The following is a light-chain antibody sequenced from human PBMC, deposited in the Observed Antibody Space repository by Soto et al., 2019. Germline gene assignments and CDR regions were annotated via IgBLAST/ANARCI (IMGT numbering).Light chain of an antibody. V-gene: IGLV8-61*01. Sequence: QAVVTQEPSFSVSPGGTVTLTCGLSSGSVSTSYYPSWYQQTPGQAPRTLIYNTNTRSSGVPDRFSGSILGNKAALTITGAQADDESDYYCVLYMGSGIWVFGGGNKLTVL. J-gene: IGLJ3*02. CDR3: VLYMGSGIWV. CDR1: SGSVSTSYY. CDR2: NTN.